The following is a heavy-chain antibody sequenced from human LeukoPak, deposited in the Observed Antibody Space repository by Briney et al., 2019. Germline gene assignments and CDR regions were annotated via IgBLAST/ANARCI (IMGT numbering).Heavy chain of an antibody. D-gene: IGHD2-2*01. CDR2: IIPIFGTA. Sequence: SVKVSCKASGGTFSSYAISWVRQAPGQGLEGMGGIIPIFGTANYAQKFQGRDTITTDESTRTAYMEMCRLRSDGTAVYYCASEERVRSEYCSSTSCYWTNAFDIWGQGTMVTVSS. V-gene: IGHV1-69*05. CDR1: GGTFSSYA. J-gene: IGHJ3*02. CDR3: ASEERVRSEYCSSTSCYWTNAFDI.